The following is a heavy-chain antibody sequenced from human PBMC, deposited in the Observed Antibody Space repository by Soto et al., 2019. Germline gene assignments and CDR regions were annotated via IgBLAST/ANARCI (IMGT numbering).Heavy chain of an antibody. Sequence: GGSLRLSCAASGFTFSSYGMHWVRQAPGKGLEWVAVIWYDGSNKYYADSVKGRFTISRENAKNTLYLQMNSLRAGDTAVYYCARGKYYYGSGSPQDMDVWGKGTTVTVSS. V-gene: IGHV3-33*01. J-gene: IGHJ6*03. CDR2: IWYDGSNK. D-gene: IGHD3-10*01. CDR1: GFTFSSYG. CDR3: ARGKYYYGSGSPQDMDV.